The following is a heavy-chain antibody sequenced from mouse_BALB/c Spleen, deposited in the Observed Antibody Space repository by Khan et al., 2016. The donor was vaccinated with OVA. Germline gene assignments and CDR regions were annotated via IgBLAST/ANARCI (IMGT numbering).Heavy chain of an antibody. CDR2: IAPANGNT. D-gene: IGHD2-3*01. CDR3: ARPSYDPRDFEG. V-gene: IGHV14-3*02. CDR1: GFNIKDTY. Sequence: VQLKESGAELVKPGASVKLSCTASGFNIKDTYLHWVKQRPEQGLEWIGRIAPANGNTQYDPKFQGKATITADTSSNTSYLQLNSLTSEDTAICYCARPSYDPRDFEGWGAGTTVTVS. J-gene: IGHJ1*01.